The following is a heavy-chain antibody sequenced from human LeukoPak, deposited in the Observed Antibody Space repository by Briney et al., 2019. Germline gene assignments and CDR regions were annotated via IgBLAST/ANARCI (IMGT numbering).Heavy chain of an antibody. CDR2: INHSGST. D-gene: IGHD5-18*01. CDR1: GGSFSGYY. Sequence: PSETLSLTCAVYGGSFSGYYWSWIRQPPGKGLEWIGEINHSGSTNYNPSLKSRVTISVDTSKNQFSLKLSSVTAADTAVYYCARGGYSYGLDYWGQGTPVTVSS. J-gene: IGHJ4*02. V-gene: IGHV4-34*01. CDR3: ARGGYSYGLDY.